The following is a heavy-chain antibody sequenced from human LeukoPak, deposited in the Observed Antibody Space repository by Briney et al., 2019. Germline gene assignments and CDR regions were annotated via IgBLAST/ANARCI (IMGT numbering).Heavy chain of an antibody. CDR3: ARGVPTTGPDY. CDR1: GGSISSYY. V-gene: IGHV4-59*01. D-gene: IGHD4-17*01. CDR2: IYYSGST. J-gene: IGHJ4*02. Sequence: PSETLSLTCTVSGGSISSYYWSWIRQPPGKGLEWIGYIYYSGSTNYNPSLKSRVTISVDTSKNQFSLKLSSVTAADTAVYYCARGVPTTGPDYWGQGTLVTVSS.